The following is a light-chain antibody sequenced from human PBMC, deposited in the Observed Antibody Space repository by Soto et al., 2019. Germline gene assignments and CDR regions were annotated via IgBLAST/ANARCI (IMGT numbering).Light chain of an antibody. J-gene: IGLJ1*01. Sequence: QSVLTQPPSASGTPGQRVTISCSGSSSKIGSNYVYWYQQLPGTAPKLLIYRNNQRPSGVPDRFSGSKSGTSASLAISGLRFEDEADYYCAAWDDSLSGYVFGTGTKVTVL. CDR1: SSKIGSNY. V-gene: IGLV1-47*01. CDR2: RNN. CDR3: AAWDDSLSGYV.